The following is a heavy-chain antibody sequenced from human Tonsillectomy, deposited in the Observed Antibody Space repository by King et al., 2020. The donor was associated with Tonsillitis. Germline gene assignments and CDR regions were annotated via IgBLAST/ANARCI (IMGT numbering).Heavy chain of an antibody. V-gene: IGHV4-59*01. CDR2: IFYSGST. J-gene: IGHJ4*02. Sequence: VQLQESGPGLMKPSETLSLTCTVSGGSISSYYWSWIRQPPGKGLEWIGYIFYSGSTDYSPSLKSRVTISVDTSKNPFSRKLSSVTAADTAVYYCARVRYYYGSGSYFDYWGQRTLVTVSS. CDR1: GGSISSYY. D-gene: IGHD3-10*01. CDR3: ARVRYYYGSGSYFDY.